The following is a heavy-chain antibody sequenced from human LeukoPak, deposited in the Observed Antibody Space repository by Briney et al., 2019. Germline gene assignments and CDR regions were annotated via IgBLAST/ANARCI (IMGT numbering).Heavy chain of an antibody. J-gene: IGHJ3*02. CDR1: GGSISSSSHY. V-gene: IGHV4-61*05. CDR3: ARGGFRDAFDI. Sequence: SETRSLTCTVSGGSISSSSHYWGWIRQPPGKGLEWIGYIYYSGSTNYNPSLQSRVTISVDTSKNQFSLKLSSVTAADTAVYSCARGGFRDAFDIWGQGTMVTVSS. CDR2: IYYSGST. D-gene: IGHD3-10*01.